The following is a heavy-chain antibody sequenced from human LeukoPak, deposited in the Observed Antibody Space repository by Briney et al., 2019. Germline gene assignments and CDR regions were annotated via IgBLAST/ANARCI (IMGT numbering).Heavy chain of an antibody. CDR2: IYYSGST. CDR3: ARSLGGYYFDY. V-gene: IGHV4-59*01. Sequence: SETLSLACTVSGGSISSYYWSWIRQPPGKGLEWIGYIYYSGSTNYNPSLKSRVTISVDTSKNQFSLKLSSVTAADTAVYYCARSLGGYYFDYWGQGTLVTVSS. CDR1: GGSISSYY. D-gene: IGHD3-16*01. J-gene: IGHJ4*02.